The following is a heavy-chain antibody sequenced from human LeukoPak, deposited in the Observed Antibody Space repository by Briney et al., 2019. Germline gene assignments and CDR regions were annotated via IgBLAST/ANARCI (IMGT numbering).Heavy chain of an antibody. CDR3: AKDKGSGWYVGFDY. Sequence: PGKSLRLSCAASGVIFSNYAMHWVRQAPGKGLEWVAVISYDGSNKYYADSVKGRFAISRDNSKNTLYLQMNSLRAEDTAVYDCAKDKGSGWYVGFDYWGQGTLVTVSS. J-gene: IGHJ4*02. CDR1: GVIFSNYA. V-gene: IGHV3-30*18. D-gene: IGHD6-19*01. CDR2: ISYDGSNK.